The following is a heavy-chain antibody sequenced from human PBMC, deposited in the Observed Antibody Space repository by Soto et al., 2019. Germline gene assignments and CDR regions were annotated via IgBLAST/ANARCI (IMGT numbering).Heavy chain of an antibody. V-gene: IGHV3-48*02. D-gene: IGHD3-10*01. J-gene: IGHJ6*02. CDR2: ISSSSSTI. CDR3: ARDEVAYYGSGSYYNHYYYGMDV. Sequence: PGGSLRLSCAASGFTFSSYSMNWVRQAPGKGLEWVSYISSSSSTIYYADSVKGRFTISGDNAKNSLYLQMNSLRDEDTAVYYCARDEVAYYGSGSYYNHYYYGMDVWGQGTTVTVSS. CDR1: GFTFSSYS.